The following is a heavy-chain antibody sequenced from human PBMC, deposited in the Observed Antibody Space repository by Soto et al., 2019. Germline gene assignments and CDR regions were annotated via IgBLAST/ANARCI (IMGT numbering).Heavy chain of an antibody. Sequence: QVQLQESGPGLVKPSETLSLTCTVSGGSISSYYWSWIRQPAGKGLEWIGRIYTSGSTNYNPSLKNRFTMSVDTSPNQFSLKLSSVTAAHTSVYYCAREGDCSGGSCYIWFDPWGQGTLVTVSS. V-gene: IGHV4-4*07. D-gene: IGHD2-15*01. CDR3: AREGDCSGGSCYIWFDP. CDR2: IYTSGST. CDR1: GGSISSYY. J-gene: IGHJ5*02.